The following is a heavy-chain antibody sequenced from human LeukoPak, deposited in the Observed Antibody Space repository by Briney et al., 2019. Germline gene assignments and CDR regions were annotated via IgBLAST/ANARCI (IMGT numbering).Heavy chain of an antibody. J-gene: IGHJ4*02. CDR1: GFTVSNSY. D-gene: IGHD2-2*01. CDR3: ARDLGNDCSSTSCVG. Sequence: PGGSLRLSCAASGFTVSNSYMSWVRQAPGKGLEWVSMMYAGGGTFYAGSVKGRFTMSRDNAKNSLYLQMNSLRAEDTAVYYCARDLGNDCSSTSCVGWGQGTLVTVSS. CDR2: MYAGGGT. V-gene: IGHV3-53*01.